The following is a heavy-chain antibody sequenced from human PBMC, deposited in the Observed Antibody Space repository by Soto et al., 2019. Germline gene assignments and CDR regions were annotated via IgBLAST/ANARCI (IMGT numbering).Heavy chain of an antibody. CDR2: IYYSGST. V-gene: IGHV4-59*01. J-gene: IGHJ5*02. CDR3: ARASHYAVTTATVLGAFDP. CDR1: GGSISSYY. Sequence: SETLSLTCTVSGGSISSYYWSWIRQPPGKGLEWIGYIYYSGSTNYNPSLKSRVTISVDTSKNQFSLKLSSVTAADTAVYYCARASHYAVTTATVLGAFDPWGQGTLVTVSS. D-gene: IGHD4-17*01.